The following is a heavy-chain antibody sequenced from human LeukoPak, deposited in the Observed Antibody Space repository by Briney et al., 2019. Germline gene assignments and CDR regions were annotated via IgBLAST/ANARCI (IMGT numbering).Heavy chain of an antibody. CDR2: INGGKGDT. CDR3: ARDSRGSGSYQGVDV. CDR1: GYTFTNYA. Sequence: ASVTVSCKTSGYTFTNYAMHWVCQAPGQRLEWMGWINGGKGDTKYSQKFQGRVTFTRDTSASTVYMELSSLTFEDTAVYYCARDSRGSGSYQGVDVWGKGTRSPSPQ. D-gene: IGHD3-10*01. J-gene: IGHJ6*04. V-gene: IGHV1-3*01.